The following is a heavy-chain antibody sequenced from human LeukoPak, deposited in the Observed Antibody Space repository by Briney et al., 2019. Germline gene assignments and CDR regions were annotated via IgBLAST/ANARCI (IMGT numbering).Heavy chain of an antibody. D-gene: IGHD7-27*01. CDR3: ARDLNWGAGALDI. J-gene: IGHJ3*02. CDR2: INVSPAYI. V-gene: IGHV3-21*01. CDR1: GFAFSSYS. Sequence: GGSLRLSCAASGFAFSSYSLSWVRQAPGKGLEWVSSINVSPAYISYADSVKGRFTISRDNAKNSLYLQLNSLRAEDTAVYFCARDLNWGAGALDIWGQGTMVTVSS.